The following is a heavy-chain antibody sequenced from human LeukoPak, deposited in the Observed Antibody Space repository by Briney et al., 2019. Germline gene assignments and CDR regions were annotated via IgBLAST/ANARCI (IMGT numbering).Heavy chain of an antibody. Sequence: SETLSLTCAVSGGSFSGYYWSWIRQPPGKGLEWIGEINHSGSTNYNPSLKSRVTISVDTSKNQFSLKLSSVTAADTAVYYCARNFRPAGYYYMDVWGKGTTVTVSS. J-gene: IGHJ6*03. CDR1: GGSFSGYY. D-gene: IGHD2/OR15-2a*01. CDR2: INHSGST. CDR3: ARNFRPAGYYYMDV. V-gene: IGHV4-34*01.